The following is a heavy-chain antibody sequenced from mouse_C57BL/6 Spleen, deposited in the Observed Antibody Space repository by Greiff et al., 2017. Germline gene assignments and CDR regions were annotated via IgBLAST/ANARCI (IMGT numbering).Heavy chain of an antibody. CDR1: GYSITSGYY. Sequence: EESGPGLVKPSQSLSLTCSVTGYSITSGYYWNWIRQFPGNKLEWMGYISYDGSNNYNPSLKNRIPITRDTSKHQFFLKLNSVTTEDTATYYCARKLGGWYFDVWGTGATVTVSS. CDR2: ISYDGSN. CDR3: ARKLGGWYFDV. V-gene: IGHV3-6*01. D-gene: IGHD4-1*01. J-gene: IGHJ1*03.